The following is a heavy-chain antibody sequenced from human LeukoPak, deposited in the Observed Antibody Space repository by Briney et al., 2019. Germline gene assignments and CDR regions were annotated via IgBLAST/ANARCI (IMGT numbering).Heavy chain of an antibody. Sequence: PGGSLRLSCAASGFTFSGHSMTWVRQAPGKGLERVANINLDGSERFYVDFVKGRFTISRDNADNSMYLQMNSLRAEDTAVYYCGRVIAGAIDYWGQGALVTVSS. CDR2: INLDGSER. CDR1: GFTFSGHS. V-gene: IGHV3-7*01. D-gene: IGHD6-13*01. J-gene: IGHJ4*02. CDR3: GRVIAGAIDY.